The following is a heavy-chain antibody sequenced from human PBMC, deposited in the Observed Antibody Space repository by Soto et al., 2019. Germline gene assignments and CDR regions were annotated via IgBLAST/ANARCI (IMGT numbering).Heavy chain of an antibody. CDR2: IYPRGGST. Sequence: ASVKVSCKTSGYNFTSHYIYWVRQAPGQRLESMGIIYPRGGSTIYAQKFQGKVTMTRDTSTHTLYMELSSLRSEDTAIYYCARVGYSSTGTTLHFHGLDVWGQGTTVTVSS. CDR3: ARVGYSSTGTTLHFHGLDV. V-gene: IGHV1-46*01. CDR1: GYNFTSHY. J-gene: IGHJ6*02. D-gene: IGHD3-22*01.